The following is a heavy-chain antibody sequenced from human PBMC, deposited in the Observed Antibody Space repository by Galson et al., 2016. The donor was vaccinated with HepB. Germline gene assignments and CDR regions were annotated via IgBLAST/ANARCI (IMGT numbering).Heavy chain of an antibody. CDR2: IYQSGST. CDR1: GVSITNIDYY. V-gene: IGHV4-31*01. CDR3: ARLLGASVATFDV. D-gene: IGHD1-26*01. Sequence: TLSLTCTVSGVSITNIDYYWSWVRRQPGKDLEWIGLIYQSGSTSNNPSLGSLVSMSMDTSRNRFFLRLTSVTVADTAVYYCARLLGASVATFDVWGRGTLVTVSS. J-gene: IGHJ3*01.